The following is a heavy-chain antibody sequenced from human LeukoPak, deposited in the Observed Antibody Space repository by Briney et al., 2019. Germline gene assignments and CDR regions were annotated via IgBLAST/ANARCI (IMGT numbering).Heavy chain of an antibody. Sequence: SETLSLTCTVSGGSVSSGSYYWSWIRQPAGKGLEWIGYIYYSGSTNYNPSLKSRVTISIDTSKNQFSLKLSSVTAADTAVYYCARYTGYCSSTSCRGSIDYWGQGTLVTVSS. D-gene: IGHD2-2*01. CDR1: GGSVSSGSYY. J-gene: IGHJ4*02. V-gene: IGHV4-61*10. CDR3: ARYTGYCSSTSCRGSIDY. CDR2: IYYSGST.